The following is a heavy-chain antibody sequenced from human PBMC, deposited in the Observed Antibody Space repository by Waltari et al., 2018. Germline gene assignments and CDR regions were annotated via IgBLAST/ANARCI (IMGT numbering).Heavy chain of an antibody. CDR1: GFPFSDHD. CDR2: TRNKAHSYTT. D-gene: IGHD2-21*02. Sequence: EVQLVESGGGLVQSGGSLRLSCAASGFPFSDHDMDWVRQAPEKGLEWVGRTRNKAHSYTTEYAASVKGRFTISRDDSKNSLHLQMNSLKIEDTAVYYCARDLDGDSNLDYWGQGTLVTVSS. V-gene: IGHV3-72*01. J-gene: IGHJ4*02. CDR3: ARDLDGDSNLDY.